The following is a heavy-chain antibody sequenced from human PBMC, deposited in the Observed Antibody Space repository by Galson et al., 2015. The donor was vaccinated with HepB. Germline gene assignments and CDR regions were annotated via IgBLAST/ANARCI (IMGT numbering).Heavy chain of an antibody. J-gene: IGHJ6*02. V-gene: IGHV3-30*18. D-gene: IGHD3-22*01. CDR1: GFTFSSYG. CDR3: AKDEAPDAFDI. Sequence: SLRLSCAASGFTFSSYGMHWVRQAPGKGLEWVAVISYDGSNKYYADSVKGRFTISRDNSKNTLYLQMNSLRAEDTAVYYCAKDEAPDAFDIWGQGTTVTVSS. CDR2: ISYDGSNK.